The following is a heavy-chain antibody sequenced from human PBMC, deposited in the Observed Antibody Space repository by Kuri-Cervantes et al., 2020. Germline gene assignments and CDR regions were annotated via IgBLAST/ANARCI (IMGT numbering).Heavy chain of an antibody. CDR3: ARVLSGWPVDF. CDR1: AVTFSRYA. J-gene: IGHJ4*02. V-gene: IGHV3-23*01. D-gene: IGHD6-19*01. Sequence: GEFLKTSLAASAVTFSRYAMNWVREAPGKGLEWVSVISGSGGSTYYADSVKGRFTISRDNYKNTLCLQMNSLRAEDTAVYYCARVLSGWPVDFWGQGTLVTVSS. CDR2: ISGSGGST.